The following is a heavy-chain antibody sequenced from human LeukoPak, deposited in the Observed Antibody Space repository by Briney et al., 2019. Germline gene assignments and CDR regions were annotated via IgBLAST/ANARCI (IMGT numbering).Heavy chain of an antibody. V-gene: IGHV1-2*02. CDR3: AREVGRAGTGKENYYYMDV. D-gene: IGHD6-13*01. CDR2: INPNSGGT. Sequence: ASVKVSCKASGYTFTGYYMYWVRQAPGQGLEWMGWINPNSGGTNYAQKFQGRVTMTRDTSISTAYMELSRLRSDDTAVYYCAREVGRAGTGKENYYYMDVWGKGTTVTVSS. J-gene: IGHJ6*03. CDR1: GYTFTGYY.